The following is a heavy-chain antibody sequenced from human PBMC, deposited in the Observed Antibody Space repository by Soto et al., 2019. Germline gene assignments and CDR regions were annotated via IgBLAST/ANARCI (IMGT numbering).Heavy chain of an antibody. CDR1: GFTFSSYW. V-gene: IGHV3-7*03. D-gene: IGHD6-13*01. CDR2: IKQDGSEK. Sequence: GGSLRLSCAASGFTFSSYWMSWVRQAPGKGMEWVSNIKQDGSEKYYVDSVKGRFTITRDNAKNSLYMQMNSLRAEDTAVYYCARVDLVKCDYWGQGTLVNVSS. CDR3: ARVDLVKCDY. J-gene: IGHJ4*02.